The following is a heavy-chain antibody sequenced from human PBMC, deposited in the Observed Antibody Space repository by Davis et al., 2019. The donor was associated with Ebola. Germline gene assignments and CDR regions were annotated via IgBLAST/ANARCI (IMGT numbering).Heavy chain of an antibody. Sequence: GESLKISCAASGFTFSSYWMHWVRQTPGMGPVWVSRINSDDSSTNYADSVKGRFTISRDNAKNTLYLQMNSLRAEDTAVYYCAKDLVVPAAIRLYYYYYGMDVWGQGTTVTVSS. D-gene: IGHD2-2*02. V-gene: IGHV3-74*01. J-gene: IGHJ6*02. CDR3: AKDLVVPAAIRLYYYYYGMDV. CDR1: GFTFSSYW. CDR2: INSDDSST.